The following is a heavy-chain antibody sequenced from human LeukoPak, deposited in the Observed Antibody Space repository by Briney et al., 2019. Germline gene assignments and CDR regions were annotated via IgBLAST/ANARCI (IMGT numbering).Heavy chain of an antibody. CDR1: GFTFSSYA. CDR3: AKDITMTVVVMDAFDI. J-gene: IGHJ3*02. CDR2: ISGSGGST. Sequence: GGSLRLSCAASGFTFSSYAMSWVRQAPGKGLEWVSAISGSGGSTYYADSVKGRFTISRDNSKNTLYLQMNSLRAEDTAVYYCAKDITMTVVVMDAFDIWGQGTMVTVSS. D-gene: IGHD3-22*01. V-gene: IGHV3-23*01.